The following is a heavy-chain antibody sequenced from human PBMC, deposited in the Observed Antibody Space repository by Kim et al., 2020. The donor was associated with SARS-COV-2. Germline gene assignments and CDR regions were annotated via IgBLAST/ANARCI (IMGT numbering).Heavy chain of an antibody. Sequence: SETLSLTCTVSGGSISSGGYYWSWIRQHPGKGLEWIGYIYYSGSTYYNPSLKSRVTISVDTSKNQFSLKLSSVTAADTAVYYCARGPRVYSSSWPPADYWGQGTLVTVSS. D-gene: IGHD6-13*01. V-gene: IGHV4-31*03. CDR2: IYYSGST. J-gene: IGHJ4*02. CDR1: GGSISSGGYY. CDR3: ARGPRVYSSSWPPADY.